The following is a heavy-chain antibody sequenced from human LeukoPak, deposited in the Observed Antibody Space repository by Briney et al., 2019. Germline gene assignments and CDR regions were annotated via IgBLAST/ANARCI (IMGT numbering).Heavy chain of an antibody. D-gene: IGHD3-10*01. CDR1: GFTFSSYE. CDR3: ARRGYGSGSPFDY. J-gene: IGHJ4*02. CDR2: ISSSGSTI. Sequence: GGSLRLFCAASGFTFSSYEMNWVRQAPGKGLEWVSYISSSGSTIYYADSVKGRFTISRDNAKNSLYLQMNSLRAEDTAVYYCARRGYGSGSPFDYWGQGTLVTVSS. V-gene: IGHV3-48*03.